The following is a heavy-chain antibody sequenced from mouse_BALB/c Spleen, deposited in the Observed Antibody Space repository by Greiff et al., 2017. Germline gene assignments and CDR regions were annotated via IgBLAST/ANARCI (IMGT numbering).Heavy chain of an antibody. J-gene: IGHJ2*01. V-gene: IGHV1-87*01. Sequence: QVQLQQSGAELARPGASVKLSCKASGYTFTSYWMQWVKQRPGQGLEWIGAIYPGDGDTRYTQKFKGKATLTADKSSSTAYMQLSSLASEDSAVYYFARRDYGNYFDYWGQGTTLTVST. CDR3: ARRDYGNYFDY. D-gene: IGHD2-1*01. CDR1: GYTFTSYW. CDR2: IYPGDGDT.